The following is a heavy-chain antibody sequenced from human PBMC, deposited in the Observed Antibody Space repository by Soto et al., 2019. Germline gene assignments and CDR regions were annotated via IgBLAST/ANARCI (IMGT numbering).Heavy chain of an antibody. CDR2: IYYSGRT. CDR1: GEAISSSSYY. CDR3: ASQRTTEVTKAYSDH. Sequence: AETLSLTCIVSGEAISSSSYYLGWIRQPQGKGLEWIGSIYYSGRTYYNPSFKSRVTISIDTSKNQFSLKLSSVTATDTAVYYCASQRTTEVTKAYSDHWGQGEMVTVSS. D-gene: IGHD2-21*01. J-gene: IGHJ4*02. V-gene: IGHV4-39*01.